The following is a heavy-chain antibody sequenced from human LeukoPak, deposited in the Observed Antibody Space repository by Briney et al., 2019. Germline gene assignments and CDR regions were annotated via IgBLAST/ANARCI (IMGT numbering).Heavy chain of an antibody. Sequence: GGSLRLSCAASGFTFSSYAMHWVRQAPGKGLEWVAVISYDGSNKYYADSVKGRFTISRDNSKNTLYLQMNSLRAEDTAVYYCARDSVGYCSSTSCYTGFDYWGQGTLVTVSS. J-gene: IGHJ4*02. CDR2: ISYDGSNK. V-gene: IGHV3-30-3*01. D-gene: IGHD2-2*02. CDR1: GFTFSSYA. CDR3: ARDSVGYCSSTSCYTGFDY.